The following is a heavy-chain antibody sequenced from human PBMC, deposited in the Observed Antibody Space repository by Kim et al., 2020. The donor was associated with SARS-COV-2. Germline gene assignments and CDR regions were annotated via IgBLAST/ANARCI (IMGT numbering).Heavy chain of an antibody. CDR3: TTDGGTGTSGRFDP. CDR1: GFTFSYAW. V-gene: IGHV3-15*01. CDR2: IKTKTDGGTT. Sequence: GGSLRLSCAASGFTFSYAWMSWVRQAPGKGLEWVGRIKTKTDGGTTDYAAPVKGRFTISRDDSRSILYLQMDSLKTEDTAMYYCTTDGGTGTSGRFDPWGLGTLVTVFS. J-gene: IGHJ5*02. D-gene: IGHD1-7*01.